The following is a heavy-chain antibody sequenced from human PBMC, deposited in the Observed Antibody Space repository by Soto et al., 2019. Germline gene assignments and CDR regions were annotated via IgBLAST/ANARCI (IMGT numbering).Heavy chain of an antibody. J-gene: IGHJ4*02. Sequence: ASVKVSCKASGYTFTSYDINWVRQATGQGLEWMGWMNPNSGNTGYAQKFQGRVTMTRNTSISTAYMELSSLRSEDTAVYYCARATLRRITMIVVVIFSVWYFDYWGQG. D-gene: IGHD3-22*01. V-gene: IGHV1-8*01. CDR2: MNPNSGNT. CDR3: ARATLRRITMIVVVIFSVWYFDY. CDR1: GYTFTSYD.